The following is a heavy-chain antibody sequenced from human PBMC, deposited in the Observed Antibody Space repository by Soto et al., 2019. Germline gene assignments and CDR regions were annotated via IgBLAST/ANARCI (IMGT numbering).Heavy chain of an antibody. D-gene: IGHD3-10*01. J-gene: IGHJ4*02. CDR2: IYHSGTT. Sequence: QVQLQESGPGLVKPPGTLSLTCAVSGDSISSSIWWSWVRLPPGKGVEWFGEIYHSGTTNYNPSLKSRVTISVDKSKHQFSLKMSSLTAADTTVYYCARRGDGSGSLDYWGQGTLVTVFS. CDR3: ARRGDGSGSLDY. CDR1: GDSISSSIW. V-gene: IGHV4-4*03.